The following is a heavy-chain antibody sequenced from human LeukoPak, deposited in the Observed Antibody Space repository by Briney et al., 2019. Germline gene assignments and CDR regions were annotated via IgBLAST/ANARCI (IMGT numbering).Heavy chain of an antibody. CDR1: GESFSDYY. CDR3: ARVDSWSSIDS. D-gene: IGHD6-6*01. J-gene: IGHJ4*02. V-gene: IGHV4-34*01. CDR2: INHSGSN. Sequence: PSETLSLTCAVYGESFSDYYWSWIRQSPEKGLEWIEEINHSGSNNYNPSLKSRVTISVDTPKSQFSLKLNSIIAADTAAYYCARVDSWSSIDSWGQGTLVTVSS.